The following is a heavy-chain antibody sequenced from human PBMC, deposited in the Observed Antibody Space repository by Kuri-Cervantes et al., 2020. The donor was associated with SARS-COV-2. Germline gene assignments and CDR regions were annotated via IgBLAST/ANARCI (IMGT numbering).Heavy chain of an antibody. CDR3: ARGFAAAGTIDY. V-gene: IGHV1-18*01. CDR2: ISAYNGNT. J-gene: IGHJ4*02. Sequence: ASVKVSCKASGYTFTSYGISWVRQAPGQGLEWLGWISAYNGNTNYAQKLQGRVTMTTDTSTSTAYMELRSLRSDDTAVYCCARGFAAAGTIDYWGQGNLVNVSS. CDR1: GYTFTSYG. D-gene: IGHD6-13*01.